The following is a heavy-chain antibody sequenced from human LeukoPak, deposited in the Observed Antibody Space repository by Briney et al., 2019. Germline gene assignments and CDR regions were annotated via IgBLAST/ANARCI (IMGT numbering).Heavy chain of an antibody. Sequence: SETLSLTCTVSGGSISSYYWSWIRQPPGKGLEWIGSIYYSGSTYYNPSLKSRVTISADTSKNQFSLKLSSVTAADTAVYYCARVMVRGVMPERWFDPWGQGTLVTVSS. CDR2: IYYSGST. D-gene: IGHD3-10*01. J-gene: IGHJ5*02. CDR1: GGSISSYY. V-gene: IGHV4-59*01. CDR3: ARVMVRGVMPERWFDP.